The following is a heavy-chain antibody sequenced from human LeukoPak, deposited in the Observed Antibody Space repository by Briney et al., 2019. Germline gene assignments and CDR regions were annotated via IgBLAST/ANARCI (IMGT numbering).Heavy chain of an antibody. CDR3: ARGVGAASFDY. D-gene: IGHD1-26*01. Sequence: ASVKVSCKASGYIFTGYYMHWVRQAPGQGLEWMGWINPNSGGTNYVQKFQGRVTMTRDTSISTAYMELSRLRSDDTAVYYCARGVGAASFDYWGQGTLVTVSS. CDR1: GYIFTGYY. J-gene: IGHJ4*02. V-gene: IGHV1-2*02. CDR2: INPNSGGT.